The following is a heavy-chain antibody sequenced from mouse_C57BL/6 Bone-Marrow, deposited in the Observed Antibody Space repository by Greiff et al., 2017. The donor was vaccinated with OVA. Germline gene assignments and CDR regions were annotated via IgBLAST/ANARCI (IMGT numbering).Heavy chain of an antibody. D-gene: IGHD1-1*01. CDR3: ARSVYYYGHWYFDV. J-gene: IGHJ1*03. V-gene: IGHV1-81*01. CDR1: GYTFTSYG. Sequence: QVQLQQSGAELARPGASVKLSCKASGYTFTSYGISWVKQRPGQGLEWIGEIYPRSGNTYYNEKFKGKATLTADKSSSTAYMELRSLTSEDSAVYFCARSVYYYGHWYFDVWGTGTTVTVSS. CDR2: IYPRSGNT.